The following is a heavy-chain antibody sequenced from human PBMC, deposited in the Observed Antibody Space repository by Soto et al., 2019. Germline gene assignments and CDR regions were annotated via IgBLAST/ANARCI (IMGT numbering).Heavy chain of an antibody. CDR1: GFTFSSYS. Sequence: GGSLILSCAVSGFTFSSYSMNWVRQAPGKGLEWVSSISSSTYYMSYADSVKGRFTISRDNAKNSLYLQMNSLRAEDTAVYFCARVGYCSGGSCHNFDYWGQGTLVTVSS. D-gene: IGHD2-15*01. CDR3: ARVGYCSGGSCHNFDY. V-gene: IGHV3-21*01. J-gene: IGHJ4*02. CDR2: ISSSTYYM.